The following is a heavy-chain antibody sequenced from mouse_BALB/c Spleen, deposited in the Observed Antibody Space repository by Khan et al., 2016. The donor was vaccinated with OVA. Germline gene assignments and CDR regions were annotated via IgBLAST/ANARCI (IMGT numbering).Heavy chain of an antibody. CDR2: ISSCSSNT. Sequence: EVELVESGGGLVQPGGSRKLSCAASGFTFTSFGMHWVRQAPEKGLEWVAYISSCSSNTFYADTVKGRFTISIDNPKNTLFLQMNSLRSEDTAMYYCARSVLTTVVRTMDCWGQGTSVTVSS. CDR1: GFTFTSFG. V-gene: IGHV5-17*02. J-gene: IGHJ4*01. CDR3: ARSVLTTVVRTMDC. D-gene: IGHD1-1*01.